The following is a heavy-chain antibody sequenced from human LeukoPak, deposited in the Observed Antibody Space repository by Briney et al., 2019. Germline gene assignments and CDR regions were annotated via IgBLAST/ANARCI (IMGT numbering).Heavy chain of an antibody. CDR2: IYHSGDT. J-gene: IGHJ5*02. CDR3: ARGRGSPMRFDP. Sequence: SETLSLTCTVSGGSISSSNYWDWLRQPPGKGLEWIGSIYHSGDTYYNPSLKSRVTISVDTSKNQFSLKLSSVTAADTAVYYCARGRGSPMRFDPWGQGTLVTVSS. CDR1: GGSISSSNY. D-gene: IGHD1-26*01. V-gene: IGHV4-39*07.